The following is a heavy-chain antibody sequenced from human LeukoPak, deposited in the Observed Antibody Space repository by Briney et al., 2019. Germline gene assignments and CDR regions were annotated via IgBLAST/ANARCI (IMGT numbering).Heavy chain of an antibody. D-gene: IGHD1-26*01. Sequence: ASVKVSCKASGYTFTGYYMHWVRQAPGQGLEWMGWISAYNGNTNYAQKLQGRVTMTTDTSTSTAYMELRSLRSDDTAVYYCARVNSGSPRYFDYWGQGTLVTVSS. J-gene: IGHJ4*02. CDR3: ARVNSGSPRYFDY. V-gene: IGHV1-18*04. CDR2: ISAYNGNT. CDR1: GYTFTGYY.